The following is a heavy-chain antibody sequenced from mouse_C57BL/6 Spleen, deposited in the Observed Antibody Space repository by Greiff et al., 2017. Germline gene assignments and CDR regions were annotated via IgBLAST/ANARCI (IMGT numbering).Heavy chain of an antibody. J-gene: IGHJ2*01. CDR1: GYTFTSYD. CDR2: IYPRDGST. D-gene: IGHD2-4*01. Sequence: VQLQESGPELVKPGASVKLSCKASGYTFTSYDINWVKQRPGPGLEWIGWIYPRDGSTKYNEKFKGKATLTVDTSSSTAYMELHSLTSEDSAVYFCASYYDLDYWGQGTTLTVSS. V-gene: IGHV1-85*01. CDR3: ASYYDLDY.